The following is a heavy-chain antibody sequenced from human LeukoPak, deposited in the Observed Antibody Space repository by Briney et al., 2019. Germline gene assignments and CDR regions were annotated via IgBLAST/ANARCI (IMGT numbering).Heavy chain of an antibody. CDR3: ARQGSGNYLSPVNY. D-gene: IGHD1-26*01. J-gene: IGHJ4*02. V-gene: IGHV4-39*01. Sequence: PSETLSLTCTVSGGSISSNNYYWGWIRQPPGEGLEWIGTIYYSGSTYYNPSLKSRVTISVDTSKNQFSLKLSSVTAADTAVYYCARQGSGNYLSPVNYWGQGTLVTVSS. CDR1: GGSISSNNYY. CDR2: IYYSGST.